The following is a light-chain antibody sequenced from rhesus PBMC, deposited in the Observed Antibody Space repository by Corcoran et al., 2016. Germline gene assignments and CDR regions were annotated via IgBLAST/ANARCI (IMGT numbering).Light chain of an antibody. Sequence: DIQMSQSPSSLSASVGDRVTITCRASQGISSYLNWYQQKPGKAPKLLIYYANSLASGVPSRFSGSGSGTEFTLTISSLQPEDFATYYCQQSNSNPLTFGGGTKVEIK. CDR3: QQSNSNPLT. V-gene: IGKV1-32*02. J-gene: IGKJ4*01. CDR2: YAN. CDR1: QGISSY.